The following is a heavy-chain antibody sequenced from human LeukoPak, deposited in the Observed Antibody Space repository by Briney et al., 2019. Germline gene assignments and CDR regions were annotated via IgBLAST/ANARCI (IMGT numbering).Heavy chain of an antibody. V-gene: IGHV3-21*04. CDR2: ISSSSSYI. J-gene: IGHJ6*02. Sequence: GGSLRLSCAASGFTFSSYSMNWVRQAPGKGLEWVSSISSSSSYIYYADSVKGRITISRDNAKNSLYLQMNSLRAEDTAFYYCARAGGSRYYYAMDVWGQGTTVTVSS. CDR1: GFTFSSYS. D-gene: IGHD3-16*01. CDR3: ARAGGSRYYYAMDV.